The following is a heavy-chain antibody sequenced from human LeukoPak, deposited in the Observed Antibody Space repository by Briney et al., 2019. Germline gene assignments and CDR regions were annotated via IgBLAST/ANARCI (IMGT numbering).Heavy chain of an antibody. CDR1: GGSTSSYY. CDR2: IYTSGST. Sequence: PSETLSLTCTVSGGSTSSYYWSWIRQPAGKGLEWIGRIYTSGSTNYNPSLKSRVTMSVDTSKSQFSLTLSSVTAADAAVYYCARERGYQLLPGGFYYMDVWGKGTTVTVSS. J-gene: IGHJ6*03. D-gene: IGHD2-2*01. CDR3: ARERGYQLLPGGFYYMDV. V-gene: IGHV4-4*07.